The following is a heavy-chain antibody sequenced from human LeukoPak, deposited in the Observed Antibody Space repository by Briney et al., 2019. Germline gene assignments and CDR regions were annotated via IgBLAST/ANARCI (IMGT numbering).Heavy chain of an antibody. CDR2: IYPGDSDT. V-gene: IGHV5-51*01. CDR1: GYDFTTYW. Sequence: GASLKISCKGSGYDFTTYWIGWVRQIPGKGLELMGIIYPGDSDTRYSPSFQGHVTISADKSISTAYLQWSSLKASDTAMYYCARGTIAAALVMDYWGQGTLVTVSS. D-gene: IGHD6-13*01. J-gene: IGHJ4*02. CDR3: ARGTIAAALVMDY.